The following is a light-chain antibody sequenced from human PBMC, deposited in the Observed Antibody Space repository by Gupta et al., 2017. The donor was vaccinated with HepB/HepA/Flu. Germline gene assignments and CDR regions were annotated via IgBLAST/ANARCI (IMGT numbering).Light chain of an antibody. CDR2: LGS. Sequence: DIVMTQSPLSLSVTPGEPASISCRSSLSLLHSNGYNYLDWYLQKPGQSPQLLIYLGSNRASGVPDRFSGSGSGTDFTLKISRVEAEDVGVYYCMQALQTWTFGQGTKVETK. CDR1: LSLLHSNGYNY. J-gene: IGKJ1*01. CDR3: MQALQTWT. V-gene: IGKV2-28*01.